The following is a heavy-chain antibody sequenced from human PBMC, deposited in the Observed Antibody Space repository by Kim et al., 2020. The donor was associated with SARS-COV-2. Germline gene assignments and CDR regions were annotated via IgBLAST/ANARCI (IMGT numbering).Heavy chain of an antibody. CDR2: INHSGST. Sequence: SETLSLTCAVYGGSFSGYYWSWIRQPPGKGLEWIGEINHSGSTNYNPSLKSRVTISVDTSKNQFSLKLSSVTAADTAVYYCARERVIAAADPDYYYYGM. D-gene: IGHD6-13*01. V-gene: IGHV4-34*01. CDR1: GGSFSGYY. CDR3: ARERVIAAADPDYYYYGM. J-gene: IGHJ6*01.